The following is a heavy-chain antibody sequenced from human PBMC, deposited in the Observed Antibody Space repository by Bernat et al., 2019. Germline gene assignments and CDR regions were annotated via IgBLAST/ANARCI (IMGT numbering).Heavy chain of an antibody. CDR3: VRHGTWHFDL. CDR2: IYQSSSP. CDR1: GFSISSDTW. J-gene: IGHJ2*01. Sequence: QVQLQESGSPLVKPSETLSLTCAVSGFSISSDTWWSWVRQPPGKGPEWIGQIYQSSSPSYNPSLKSRVTMSVDKSTNQFSLKLTSVTAADTAVYYCVRHGTWHFDLWGRGTLVTVSS. V-gene: IGHV4-4*02. D-gene: IGHD6-13*01.